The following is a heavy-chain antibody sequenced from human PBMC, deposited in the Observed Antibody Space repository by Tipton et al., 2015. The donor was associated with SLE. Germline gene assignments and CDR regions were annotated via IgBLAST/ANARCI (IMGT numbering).Heavy chain of an antibody. J-gene: IGHJ4*02. CDR2: INHSGST. CDR3: AREKVGIGVDY. Sequence: TLSLTCAVYGGSFSGYYWSWIRQPPGKGLEWIGEINHSGSTNYNPSLKSRVTISVGTSKNQFSLKLSSMTAADTAVYYCAREKVGIGVDYWGQGTLVTVSS. CDR1: GGSFSGYY. D-gene: IGHD2-21*01. V-gene: IGHV4-34*01.